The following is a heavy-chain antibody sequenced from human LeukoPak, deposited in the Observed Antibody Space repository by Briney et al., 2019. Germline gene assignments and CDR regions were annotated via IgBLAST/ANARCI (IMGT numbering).Heavy chain of an antibody. Sequence: SVKVSCKASGGTFSSYAISWVRQAPGQGLEWMGGIIPIFGTANYAQKFQSRVTITADESTSTAYMELSSLRSEDTAVYYCARAPGLRNAFDIWGQGTMVTVSS. J-gene: IGHJ3*02. D-gene: IGHD4-17*01. CDR1: GGTFSSYA. CDR2: IIPIFGTA. V-gene: IGHV1-69*01. CDR3: ARAPGLRNAFDI.